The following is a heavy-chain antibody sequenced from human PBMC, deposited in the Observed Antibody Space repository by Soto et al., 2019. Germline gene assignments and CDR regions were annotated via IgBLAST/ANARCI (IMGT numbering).Heavy chain of an antibody. D-gene: IGHD3-16*01. V-gene: IGHV4-59*02. CDR1: GGSVSSYY. CDR3: ARAFVRPNWFDP. Sequence: SETLSLTCTVSGGSVSSYYWSWIRQPPGKGLEWIGYIYYSGSTNYNPSLKSRVTISVDTSKNQFSLKLSSVTAADTAVYYCARAFVRPNWFDPWGQGTLVTVSS. CDR2: IYYSGST. J-gene: IGHJ5*02.